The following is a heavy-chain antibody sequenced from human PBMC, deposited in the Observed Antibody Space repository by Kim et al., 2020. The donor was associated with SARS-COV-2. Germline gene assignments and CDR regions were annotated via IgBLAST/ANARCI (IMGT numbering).Heavy chain of an antibody. CDR2: LYYSGST. D-gene: IGHD3-22*01. J-gene: IGHJ4*02. CDR1: GGSISSSSYY. CDR3: ARLKGFTMIVMVIEGHFDY. V-gene: IGHV4-39*01. Sequence: SETLSLTCTVSGGSISSSSYYWGWIRQPPGKGLEGIGSLYYSGSTYYNPSLKSRVTISVDTSKNQFSLRLSSVTAADTAVYYCARLKGFTMIVMVIEGHFDYWGQGTLVTVSS.